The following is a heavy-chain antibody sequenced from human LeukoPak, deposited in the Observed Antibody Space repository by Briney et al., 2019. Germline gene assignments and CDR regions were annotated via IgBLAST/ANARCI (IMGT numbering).Heavy chain of an antibody. CDR1: GFTFSSYA. V-gene: IGHV3-21*01. CDR3: ARDRGYSGYAHGY. J-gene: IGHJ4*02. D-gene: IGHD5-12*01. CDR2: IINSSYI. Sequence: GGSLRLSCAASGFTFSSYALGWIRQAPGKGLEWVSSIINSSYIYYSDSVKGRFTISRDNTKNSLYLQMDRLSAEDTAIYYCARDRGYSGYAHGYWGQGTLVTVSS.